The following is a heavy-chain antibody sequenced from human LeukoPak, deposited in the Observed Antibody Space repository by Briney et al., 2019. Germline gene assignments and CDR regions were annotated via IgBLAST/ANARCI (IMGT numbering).Heavy chain of an antibody. Sequence: ASVKVSCKASGYTFTSYDINWVRQAPGQGLEWMGWINPNSGGTNYAQKFQGRVTMTRDTSISTAYMELSRLRSDDTAVYYCARPGGIPSGYDYTFEYWGQGTLVTVSS. CDR1: GYTFTSYD. D-gene: IGHD5-12*01. J-gene: IGHJ4*02. V-gene: IGHV1-2*02. CDR3: ARPGGIPSGYDYTFEY. CDR2: INPNSGGT.